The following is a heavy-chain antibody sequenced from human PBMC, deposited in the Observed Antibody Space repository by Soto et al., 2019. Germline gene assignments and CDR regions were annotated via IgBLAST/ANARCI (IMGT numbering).Heavy chain of an antibody. CDR1: GLTFSSYG. Sequence: QVQLVESGGGVVQPGRSLRLSCAASGLTFSSYGMHWVRQAPGKGLEWVAVISYDGSNKYYADSVKGRFTISRDNSKNTLYLQMNSLRAEDTAVYYCAKDRVTMIVVAPFDYWGQGTLVTVSS. J-gene: IGHJ4*02. D-gene: IGHD3-22*01. V-gene: IGHV3-30*18. CDR2: ISYDGSNK. CDR3: AKDRVTMIVVAPFDY.